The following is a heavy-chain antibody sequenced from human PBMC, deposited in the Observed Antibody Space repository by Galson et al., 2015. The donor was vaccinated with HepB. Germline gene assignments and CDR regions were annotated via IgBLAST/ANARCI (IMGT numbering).Heavy chain of an antibody. J-gene: IGHJ4*02. V-gene: IGHV3-23*01. Sequence: SLRLSCAASGFTFSSSAMSWVRQTPGKGLEWVTAISGDASRTYYADSVKGRFTISRDNSKNTLYLQMNSLRVEDTAIYYCAKKRSQNYSDCWGQGALVTVSS. CDR1: GFTFSSSA. D-gene: IGHD3-10*01. CDR3: AKKRSQNYSDC. CDR2: ISGDASRT.